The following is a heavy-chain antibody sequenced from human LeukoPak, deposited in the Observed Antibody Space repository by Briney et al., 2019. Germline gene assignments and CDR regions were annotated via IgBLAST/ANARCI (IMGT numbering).Heavy chain of an antibody. CDR1: GGSISSYY. J-gene: IGHJ4*02. D-gene: IGHD3-22*01. V-gene: IGHV4-59*12. Sequence: PSETLSLTCTVSGGSISSYYWSWIRQPPGKGLEWIGYICHSGSTNSNPSLKSRVTLSVDTSKNQFSLKLSSVTAADTAVYYCAREGDSSVYYDYWGQGTLVTVSS. CDR2: ICHSGST. CDR3: AREGDSSVYYDY.